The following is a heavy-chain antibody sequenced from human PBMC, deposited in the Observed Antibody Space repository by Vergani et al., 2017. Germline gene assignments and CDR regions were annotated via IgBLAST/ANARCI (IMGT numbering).Heavy chain of an antibody. CDR1: GFTFSSYA. V-gene: IGHV3-23*04. Sequence: EVQLVESGGGLVKPGGSLRLSCAASGFTFSSYAMSWVRQAPGKGLEWVSAISGSGGSTYYADSVKGRFTISRDNSKNTLYLQMNSLRAEDTAVYYCAKEGVTMIVLKSLSFDYWGQGTLVTVSS. CDR3: AKEGVTMIVLKSLSFDY. J-gene: IGHJ4*02. CDR2: ISGSGGST. D-gene: IGHD3-22*01.